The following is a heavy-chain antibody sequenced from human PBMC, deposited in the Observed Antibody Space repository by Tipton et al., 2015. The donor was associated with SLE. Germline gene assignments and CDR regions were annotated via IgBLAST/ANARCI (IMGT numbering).Heavy chain of an antibody. CDR2: IYPDDSDI. D-gene: IGHD2-15*01. Sequence: QLVQSGAEVKMAGDSLRISCVTSGYTFTNNWIGWVRQMPGKGLEWVGVIYPDDSDIRYSPSFLGQVTISVDKSISTAYLHWSGLKASDTAIYYCARLDDSCYSEVCFFDKWGQGTLVTVSS. CDR1: GYTFTNNW. CDR3: ARLDDSCYSEVCFFDK. J-gene: IGHJ4*02. V-gene: IGHV5-51*03.